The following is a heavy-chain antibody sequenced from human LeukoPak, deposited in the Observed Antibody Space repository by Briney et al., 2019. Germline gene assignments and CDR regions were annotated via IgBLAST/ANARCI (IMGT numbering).Heavy chain of an antibody. D-gene: IGHD6-13*01. CDR1: GYTFTNYA. Sequence: ASVKVSCKASGYTFTNYAIGWVRQAPGQGLEWMGWISAYNGNTNYAQKLQGRVTMTTDTSTSTAYMELRSLRSDDTAVYYCARFSLGAAAAGFDPWGQGTLVTVSS. J-gene: IGHJ5*02. CDR2: ISAYNGNT. V-gene: IGHV1-18*01. CDR3: ARFSLGAAAAGFDP.